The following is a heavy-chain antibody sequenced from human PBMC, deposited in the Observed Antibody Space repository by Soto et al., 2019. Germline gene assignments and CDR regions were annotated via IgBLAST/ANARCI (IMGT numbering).Heavy chain of an antibody. Sequence: QVQLQESGPGLVKSSETLSLTCNVSGGSITGAYYWNWIRQHPGKGLEWIGSIHYRGSTYYNPSLKSRITISLDRSNNQFSLKLSSVTAADTAVYYCARVRDSSGLDVWGQGTTVTVSS. V-gene: IGHV4-31*03. J-gene: IGHJ6*02. CDR3: ARVRDSSGLDV. CDR2: IHYRGST. D-gene: IGHD2-15*01. CDR1: GGSITGAYY.